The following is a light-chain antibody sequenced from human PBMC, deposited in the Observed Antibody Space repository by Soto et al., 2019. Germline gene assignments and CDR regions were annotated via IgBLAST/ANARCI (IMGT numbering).Light chain of an antibody. J-gene: IGLJ1*01. CDR3: CAYANTNTPYV. CDR1: SSDIGASNY. CDR2: DVS. Sequence: QSALTQPRSVSGSPGQSVTVSCTGTSSDIGASNYVSWYQQHPGKAPKVIISDVSKRPSGVPDRFSGSKSGNTASLTISQLQPDDEADYYCCAYANTNTPYVFGTGTQLTVL. V-gene: IGLV2-11*01.